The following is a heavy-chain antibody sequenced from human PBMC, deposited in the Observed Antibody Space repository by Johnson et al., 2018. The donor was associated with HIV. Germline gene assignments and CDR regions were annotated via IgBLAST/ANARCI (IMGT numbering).Heavy chain of an antibody. D-gene: IGHD3-9*01. J-gene: IGHJ3*02. CDR3: ARSPLRYFDWSYGFDI. CDR1: GFTFSDYY. Sequence: VQLVESGGGLVKPGGSLRLSCAASGFTFSDYYMNWIRQAPGKGLEWVANINQDGSEKYYVDSVKGRFTMSRDNAKNSVYLQMNSLRAEDTAVYYCARSPLRYFDWSYGFDIWGQGTMVTVSS. V-gene: IGHV3-7*05. CDR2: INQDGSEK.